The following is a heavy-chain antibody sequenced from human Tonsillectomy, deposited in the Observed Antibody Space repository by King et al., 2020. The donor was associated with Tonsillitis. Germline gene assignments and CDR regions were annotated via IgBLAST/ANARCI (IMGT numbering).Heavy chain of an antibody. D-gene: IGHD4-17*01. V-gene: IGHV3-30*02. CDR2: ISYDGSNK. Sequence: VQLVESGGGVVQSGGSLRLSCAASGFTFSSYGIHWVRQAPGKGLEWVAYISYDGSNKYYADAVKGRFTISRDISKNTVYLQMSSLRVEDTAVFYCAKDRDSGDSAPFDPWGQGTLVSVS. CDR3: AKDRDSGDSAPFDP. CDR1: GFTFSSYG. J-gene: IGHJ5*02.